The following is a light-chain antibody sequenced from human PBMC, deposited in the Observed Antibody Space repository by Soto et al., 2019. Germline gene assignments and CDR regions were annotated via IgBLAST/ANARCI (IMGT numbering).Light chain of an antibody. CDR2: EVS. J-gene: IGLJ1*01. CDR1: SSDVGGYNH. Sequence: QSALTQPASVSESPGQSITISCAGTSSDVGGYNHVSWYQQHPDKAPKLMIYEVSNRPSGVSNRFSGSRSGNTASLTISGLQAEDEADYYCSSYTTSSTLVFGTGTKVTVL. CDR3: SSYTTSSTLV. V-gene: IGLV2-14*01.